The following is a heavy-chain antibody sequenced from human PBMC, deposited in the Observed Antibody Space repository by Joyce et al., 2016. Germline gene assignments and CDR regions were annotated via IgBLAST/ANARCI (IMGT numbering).Heavy chain of an antibody. CDR1: GFSFGSYS. CDR3: TRDANAASFDI. V-gene: IGHV3-21*01. CDR2: ISSGSSYI. J-gene: IGHJ3*02. D-gene: IGHD1-1*01. Sequence: EVQLVESGGGLVKPGGSLRLFCAASGFSFGSYSLIGVRQAPGRGLELCSSISSGSSYIFYADSVKGRFTISRDNAKSSLYLQMNSLRAEDTAVYYCTRDANAASFDIWGQGTMVTVSS.